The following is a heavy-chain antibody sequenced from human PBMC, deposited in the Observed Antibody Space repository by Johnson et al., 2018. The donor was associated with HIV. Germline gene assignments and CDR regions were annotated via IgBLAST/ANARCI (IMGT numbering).Heavy chain of an antibody. Sequence: QMLLVESGGGVVQPGRSLRLSCAASGFTFSSYGMHWVRQAPGKGLEWVSLIFSVGNTNYADSVKGRFTISRDNSNNTLYVEMNSLRAGDTAVYYCARESPGYAFDIWGQGTMVTVSS. D-gene: IGHD1-1*01. V-gene: IGHV3-NL1*01. J-gene: IGHJ3*02. CDR1: GFTFSSYG. CDR2: IFSVGNT. CDR3: ARESPGYAFDI.